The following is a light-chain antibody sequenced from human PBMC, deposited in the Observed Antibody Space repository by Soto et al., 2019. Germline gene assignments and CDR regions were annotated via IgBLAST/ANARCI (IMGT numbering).Light chain of an antibody. CDR3: QQTYSTLPIT. V-gene: IGKV1-39*01. J-gene: IGKJ5*01. CDR2: DAS. CDR1: QSISSY. Sequence: DIQMTQSPSSLSASVGDRVTITCRASQSISSYLNWYQQKPGKAPQVLIYDASSLQSGVPSRFSGSGSGTDFTLTISSLQPEDFATYYCQQTYSTLPITFGQGTRLDI.